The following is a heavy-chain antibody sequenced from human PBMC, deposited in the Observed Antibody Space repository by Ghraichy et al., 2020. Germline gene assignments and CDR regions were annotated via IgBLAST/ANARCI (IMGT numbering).Heavy chain of an antibody. D-gene: IGHD6-6*01. Sequence: GGSLRLSCAASGFTFDDYVMFWVRQAPGKGPEWVSLISGDGSTTYYLDSVKGRFTISRDNTKKFLFLQMNSLRGEDTALYYCTKEESIERWSRNHFSVMDFWGQGTTVTVSS. V-gene: IGHV3-43*02. J-gene: IGHJ6*02. CDR2: ISGDGSTT. CDR3: TKEESIERWSRNHFSVMDF. CDR1: GFTFDDYV.